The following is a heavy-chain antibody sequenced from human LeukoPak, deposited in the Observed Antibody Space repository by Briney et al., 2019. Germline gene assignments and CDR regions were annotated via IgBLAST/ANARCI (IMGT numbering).Heavy chain of an antibody. Sequence: KPGGSLRLSCAASGFTFSSYSMNWVRQAPGKGLEWVSSISSSSSYIYYADSVKGRFTISRDNAKNSLYLQMNSLRAEDTAVYYCARDASSTSCYDYWGQGTLVTVSS. J-gene: IGHJ4*02. CDR1: GFTFSSYS. CDR3: ARDASSTSCYDY. V-gene: IGHV3-21*01. CDR2: ISSSSSYI. D-gene: IGHD2-2*01.